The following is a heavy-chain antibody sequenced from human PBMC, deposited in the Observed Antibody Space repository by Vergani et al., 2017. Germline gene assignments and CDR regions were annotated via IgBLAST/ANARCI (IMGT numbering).Heavy chain of an antibody. CDR3: ASGSSGFFTLTSPNWFDP. D-gene: IGHD3-3*01. V-gene: IGHV3-11*04. CDR1: RFDFSDYY. CDR2: ISNSGNTT. J-gene: IGHJ5*02. Sequence: QGQLVESGGGLVKPGGSLRLSCAASRFDFSDYYMSWIRQAPGKGLEWISYISNSGNTTNYADSVKGRFIVSRDNAKKSLYLQMNSLRVEDTAVYYCASGSSGFFTLTSPNWFDPWGQGTLVTVS.